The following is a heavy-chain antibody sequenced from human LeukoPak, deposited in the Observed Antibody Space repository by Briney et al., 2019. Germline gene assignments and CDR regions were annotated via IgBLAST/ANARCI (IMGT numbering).Heavy chain of an antibody. Sequence: WXRXAPGKGLEWIGSIYYSGSTYYNPSLKSRVTISVDTSKNQFSLKLSSVTAADTAVYYCARHRRAAAANDDNWFDPWGQGTLVTVSS. CDR3: ARHRRAAAANDDNWFDP. D-gene: IGHD6-13*01. CDR2: IYYSGST. J-gene: IGHJ5*02. V-gene: IGHV4-39*01.